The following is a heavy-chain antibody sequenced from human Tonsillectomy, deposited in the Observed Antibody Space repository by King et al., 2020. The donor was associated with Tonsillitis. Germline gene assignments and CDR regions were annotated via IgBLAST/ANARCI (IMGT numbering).Heavy chain of an antibody. CDR1: GYTFTSYG. Sequence: VQLVESGAEVKKPGASVKVSCKASGYTFTSYGISWVRQAPGQGLEWMGWISAYNGNTNYAQKLQGRVTMTTDTSTSTAYMELRSLRSDDTAVYYCARVRNYSSGFGRRIDYFDYWGQGPLVTVSS. CDR2: ISAYNGNT. D-gene: IGHD5-18*01. V-gene: IGHV1-18*01. J-gene: IGHJ4*02. CDR3: ARVRNYSSGFGRRIDYFDY.